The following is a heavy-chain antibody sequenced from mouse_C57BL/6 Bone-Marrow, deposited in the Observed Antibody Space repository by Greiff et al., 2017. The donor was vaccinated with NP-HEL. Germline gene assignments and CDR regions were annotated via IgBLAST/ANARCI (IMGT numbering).Heavy chain of an antibody. J-gene: IGHJ3*01. CDR1: GYTFTTYP. V-gene: IGHV1-47*01. CDR2: FHPYNDDT. Sequence: QVHVKQSGAELVKPGASVKMSCKASGYTFTTYPIQWIKQNHGKSLEWIGNFHPYNDDTKYNEKFKGKATLTVEKSSSTVYLELSRLTSDDSAVYYCARKNYHGGFAYWGKGTLVTVSA. D-gene: IGHD1-1*02. CDR3: ARKNYHGGFAY.